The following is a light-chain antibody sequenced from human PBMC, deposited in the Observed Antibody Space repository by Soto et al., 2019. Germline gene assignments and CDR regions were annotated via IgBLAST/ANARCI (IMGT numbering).Light chain of an antibody. V-gene: IGKV1-5*03. Sequence: DIRMTQSPSTLSASVGDTVTITCRASQSLSYWLAWYQQKPGQAPKLLIHKASTLESGVPSRFSGSGSGTEFNLTISSLQPDDFATFYCQQYDRFPYSFGQGAKLEIK. J-gene: IGKJ2*03. CDR1: QSLSYW. CDR3: QQYDRFPYS. CDR2: KAS.